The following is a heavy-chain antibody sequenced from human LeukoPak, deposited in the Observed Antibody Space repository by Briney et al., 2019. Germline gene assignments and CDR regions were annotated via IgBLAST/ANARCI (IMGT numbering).Heavy chain of an antibody. J-gene: IGHJ6*03. V-gene: IGHV4-4*09. Sequence: PSGTLSLTCTVSGGSVSSYYWSWVRQPPGKRLEWLGYIYNSGGTNYNPSLNGRVTISVDTSKNQFSLNLSSVTAADTAVYYCARRHHYYYYMDVWGKGTTVTVSS. CDR2: IYNSGGT. CDR1: GGSVSSYY. CDR3: ARRHHYYYYMDV.